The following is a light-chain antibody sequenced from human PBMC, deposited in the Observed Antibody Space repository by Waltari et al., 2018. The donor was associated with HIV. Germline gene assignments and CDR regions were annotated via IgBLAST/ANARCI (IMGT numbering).Light chain of an antibody. CDR3: CSHAGTSVV. Sequence: QSALTQPRSVSGSPGQSVTIPCNGTSSDIGAYSYVSWYQQYPGKAPKLMIYDVTKRPSGVPDRFSGSKSGNTASLTISGLQIEDEADYFCCSHAGTSVVFGGGTELTV. CDR1: SSDIGAYSY. CDR2: DVT. V-gene: IGLV2-11*01. J-gene: IGLJ2*01.